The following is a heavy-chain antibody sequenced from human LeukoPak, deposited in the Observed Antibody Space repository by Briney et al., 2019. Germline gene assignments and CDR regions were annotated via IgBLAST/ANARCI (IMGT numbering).Heavy chain of an antibody. CDR1: GGSISSYY. Sequence: PSETLSLTCTVSGGSISSYYWSWIRQPPGKGLEWIGYIYYSGSTNYNPSLKSRVTISVDTSKNQFSLKLSSVTAADTAVYYRARDRSSGWQGAFDMWGQGTKVTVSS. D-gene: IGHD6-19*01. V-gene: IGHV4-59*01. J-gene: IGHJ3*02. CDR3: ARDRSSGWQGAFDM. CDR2: IYYSGST.